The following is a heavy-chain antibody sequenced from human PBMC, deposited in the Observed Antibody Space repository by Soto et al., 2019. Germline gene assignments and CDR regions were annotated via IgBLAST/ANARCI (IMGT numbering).Heavy chain of an antibody. J-gene: IGHJ4*01. CDR2: ISSSSSTI. Sequence: PGGSLRLSCAASGFTFRSYNMNWVRQSPGKGLDWLSYISSSSSTIYYADSVKGRFTISRDNAKNSLYLQMNSLRDDDTAMYYCARGGTIAVTTIGDYWGQGTLFTVSS. V-gene: IGHV3-48*02. D-gene: IGHD5-12*01. CDR1: GFTFRSYN. CDR3: ARGGTIAVTTIGDY.